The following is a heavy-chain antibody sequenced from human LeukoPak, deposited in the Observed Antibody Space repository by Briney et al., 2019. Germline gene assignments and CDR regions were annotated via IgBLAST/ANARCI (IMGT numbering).Heavy chain of an antibody. J-gene: IGHJ3*02. Sequence: SETLSLTCTVSGYSISSGYYWGWIRQPPGKGLEWIGSIYHSGSTYYNPSLKSRVTISVDTSKNQFSLKLSSVTVADTAVYYCARTLIVVVPAAQNAFDIWGQGTMVTVSS. V-gene: IGHV4-38-2*02. D-gene: IGHD2-2*01. CDR2: IYHSGST. CDR1: GYSISSGYY. CDR3: ARTLIVVVPAAQNAFDI.